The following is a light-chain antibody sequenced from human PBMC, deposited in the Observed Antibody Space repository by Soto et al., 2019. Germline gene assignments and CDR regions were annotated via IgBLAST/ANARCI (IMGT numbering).Light chain of an antibody. V-gene: IGKV3-15*01. Sequence: ETEMTQSPATLSASPGERVTLSCRASESVSSNLAWYQHRPGQAPRLLMYDASIRATDIPASLTGSGSGTEFTLTISSLQSEDFAVYYCQQYNNWPRTFGQGTKVEIK. CDR3: QQYNNWPRT. CDR1: ESVSSN. J-gene: IGKJ1*01. CDR2: DAS.